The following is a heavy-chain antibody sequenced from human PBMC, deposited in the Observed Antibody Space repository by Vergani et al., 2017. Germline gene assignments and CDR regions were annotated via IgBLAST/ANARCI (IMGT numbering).Heavy chain of an antibody. CDR1: GFTFSSYA. Sequence: VQLVESGGGVVQPGRSLRLSCAASGFTFSSYAMSWVRQAPGKGLEWVSAISGSGGSTYYADSVKGRFTISRDNSKNTLYLQMNSLRAEDTAVYYCAKGYSVSPYYFDYWGQGTLVTVSS. CDR2: ISGSGGST. V-gene: IGHV3-23*04. J-gene: IGHJ4*02. CDR3: AKGYSVSPYYFDY. D-gene: IGHD6-13*01.